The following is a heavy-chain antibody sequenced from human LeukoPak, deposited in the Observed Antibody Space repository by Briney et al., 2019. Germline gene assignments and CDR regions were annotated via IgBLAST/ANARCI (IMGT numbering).Heavy chain of an antibody. CDR1: GFTFSSYE. Sequence: PGGSLRLSCGGSGFTFSSYEINWVLQAPGKGLEWVSAISGSGGSTYYADSVKGRFTISRDNSKNTLYLQMNSLRAEDTAVYYCAKDDLIAVAGHIDYWGQGTLVTVSS. CDR2: ISGSGGST. D-gene: IGHD6-19*01. V-gene: IGHV3-23*01. J-gene: IGHJ4*02. CDR3: AKDDLIAVAGHIDY.